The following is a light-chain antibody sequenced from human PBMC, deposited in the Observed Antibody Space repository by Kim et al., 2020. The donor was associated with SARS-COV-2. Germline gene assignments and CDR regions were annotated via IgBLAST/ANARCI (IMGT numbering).Light chain of an antibody. CDR1: SSEVGSYNL. Sequence: VSGSHGQPIPLPCAGASSEVGSYNLVSGYQRHPGKAPKLLIYEVSKRPSGVSNRFSGCKSGNTDSLTTSGRQAEDGAVYDCCSHGVFGGGAQLTVL. CDR3: CSHGV. V-gene: IGLV2-23*02. J-gene: IGLJ2*01. CDR2: EVS.